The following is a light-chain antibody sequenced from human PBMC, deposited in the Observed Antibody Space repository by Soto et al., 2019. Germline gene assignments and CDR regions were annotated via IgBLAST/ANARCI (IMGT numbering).Light chain of an antibody. CDR2: RAS. CDR3: QQYGSYWT. V-gene: IGKV3-20*01. CDR1: QSVSSSY. Sequence: EIVLTQSPGTLSLSPGERATLSCRASQSVSSSYLAWYQQKPGQAPMLLIYRASSRATGIPDRFSGSGSGTDFTLTISRLEPEDFAVYYCQQYGSYWTFGQGTKVDIK. J-gene: IGKJ1*01.